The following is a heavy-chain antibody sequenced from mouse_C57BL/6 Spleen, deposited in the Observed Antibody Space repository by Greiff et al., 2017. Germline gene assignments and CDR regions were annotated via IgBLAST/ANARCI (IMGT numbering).Heavy chain of an antibody. J-gene: IGHJ4*01. CDR3: ARTLYSNYVMDY. CDR2: IDPSDSYT. V-gene: IGHV1-69*01. CDR1: GYTFTSYW. D-gene: IGHD2-5*01. Sequence: QVQLQQPGAELVMPGASVKLSCKASGYTFTSYWMHWVKQRPGQGLEWIGEIDPSDSYTNYNQKFKGKSTLTVDKSSSTAYMQLSSLTSEDSAVYYCARTLYSNYVMDYWGQGTSVTVSS.